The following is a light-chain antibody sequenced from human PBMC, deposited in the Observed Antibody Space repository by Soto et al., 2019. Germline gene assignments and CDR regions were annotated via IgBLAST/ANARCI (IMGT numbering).Light chain of an antibody. CDR2: DTF. Sequence: EIVLTQSPATLSLSPGERATLSRRASQSVSNYLAWYQQKPGQAPRLLIYDTFTRATGIPARFSGSGSGTDFTLTISSLEPEDFVVYYCQQRSSWPRTFGQGTKVEIK. CDR3: QQRSSWPRT. J-gene: IGKJ1*01. V-gene: IGKV3-11*01. CDR1: QSVSNY.